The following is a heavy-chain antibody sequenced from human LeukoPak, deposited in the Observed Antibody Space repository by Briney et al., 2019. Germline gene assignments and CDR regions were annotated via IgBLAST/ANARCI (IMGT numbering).Heavy chain of an antibody. D-gene: IGHD5/OR15-5a*01. CDR1: GYTFTAYY. V-gene: IGHV1-2*02. Sequence: ASVKVSCKASGYTFTAYYMHWVRQAPGQGLERMGWINPNSGGTNYAQTFQGRVTMTRDTSISTAYMELSRLRSDDTPVYYCARESLVSPTDYWGQGTLVTVSS. J-gene: IGHJ4*02. CDR3: ARESLVSPTDY. CDR2: INPNSGGT.